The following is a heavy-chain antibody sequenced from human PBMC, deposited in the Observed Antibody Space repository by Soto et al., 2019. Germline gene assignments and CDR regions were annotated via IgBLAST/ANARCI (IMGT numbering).Heavy chain of an antibody. CDR2: INPNSGGT. V-gene: IGHV1-2*04. CDR3: ARGIQLERRGYYYGMDV. D-gene: IGHD1-1*01. CDR1: GYTFTGYY. J-gene: IGHJ6*02. Sequence: ASVKVSCKASGYTFTGYYMHWVRQAPGQGLEWMGWINPNSGGTNYAQKFQGWVTMTRDTSISTAYMELSRLRSDDTAVYYCARGIQLERRGYYYGMDVWGQGTTVTVSS.